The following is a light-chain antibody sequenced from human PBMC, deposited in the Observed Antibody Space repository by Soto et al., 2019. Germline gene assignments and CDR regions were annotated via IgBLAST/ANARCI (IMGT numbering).Light chain of an antibody. CDR1: SSNIGRNH. J-gene: IGLJ3*02. Sequence: QSALTQPPSVSGTPGQRVAISCSGSSSNIGRNHVYWYQQLPGTAPKVLIYGDDQRPSGVPDRFSGSRSGTSASLAISGLRSEDEAEYHCAAWDDSLSGPVFGGGTKLTVL. CDR2: GDD. CDR3: AAWDDSLSGPV. V-gene: IGLV1-47*02.